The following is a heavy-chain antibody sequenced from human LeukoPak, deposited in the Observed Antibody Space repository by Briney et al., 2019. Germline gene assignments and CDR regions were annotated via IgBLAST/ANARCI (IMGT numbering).Heavy chain of an antibody. CDR3: ARAKDSSGYYYYYMDV. D-gene: IGHD3-22*01. CDR1: GYTFTSYG. Sequence: ASVKVSCKASGYTFTSYGISWVRQAPGQGLEWMGWISAYNGNTNYAQKLQGRVTMTTDTSTSTAYMELRSLRSDDTAVYYCARAKDSSGYYYYYMDVWGKGTTVTISS. V-gene: IGHV1-18*01. J-gene: IGHJ6*03. CDR2: ISAYNGNT.